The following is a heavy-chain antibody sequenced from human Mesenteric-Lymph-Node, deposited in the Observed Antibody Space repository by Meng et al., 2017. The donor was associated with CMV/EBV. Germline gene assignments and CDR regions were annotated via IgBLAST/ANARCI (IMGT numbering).Heavy chain of an antibody. Sequence: ASVKVSCKASFSMSSDFGITWVRQAPRQGLEWMGWISSYTGDTKYAENLQGRLTMTIDTSTNVAYMDLRSLRSDDTAVYYCARLLFLGRLPTSWGQGTLVTVSS. V-gene: IGHV1-18*01. D-gene: IGHD5-24*01. J-gene: IGHJ4*02. CDR1: FSMSSDFG. CDR3: ARLLFLGRLPTS. CDR2: ISSYTGDT.